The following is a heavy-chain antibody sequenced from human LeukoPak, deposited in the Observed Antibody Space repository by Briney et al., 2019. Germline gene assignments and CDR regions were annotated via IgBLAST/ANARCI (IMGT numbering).Heavy chain of an antibody. J-gene: IGHJ4*02. Sequence: SETLSLTCTVSGGSVSSGTYYWTWIRQPAGKGLEWIGRIYTSGSTNFNPSLRSRVSISLDTSQNQFSLKMSTVTAADTAVYYCAREGAARNFDYWGQGILVTVSS. CDR1: GGSVSSGTYY. V-gene: IGHV4-61*02. D-gene: IGHD6-6*01. CDR3: AREGAARNFDY. CDR2: IYTSGST.